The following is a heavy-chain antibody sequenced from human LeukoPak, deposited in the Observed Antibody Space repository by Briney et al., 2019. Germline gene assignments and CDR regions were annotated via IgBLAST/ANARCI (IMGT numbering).Heavy chain of an antibody. CDR1: GYSFTSYW. V-gene: IGHV5-51*01. Sequence: KVGESLKISCKGSGYSFTSYWIDWVRQMPGKGLEWMGIIYPGDSDTRYSPSFQGQVTISADKSISTAYLQWSSLKASDTAMYYCARTIAAAGTWVDYWGQGTLVTVSS. CDR2: IYPGDSDT. J-gene: IGHJ4*02. CDR3: ARTIAAAGTWVDY. D-gene: IGHD6-13*01.